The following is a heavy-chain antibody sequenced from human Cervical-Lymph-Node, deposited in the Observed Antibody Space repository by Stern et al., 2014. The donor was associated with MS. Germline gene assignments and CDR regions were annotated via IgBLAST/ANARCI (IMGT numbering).Heavy chain of an antibody. J-gene: IGHJ4*02. CDR2: INPNSGDT. CDR1: GYSFTGYF. D-gene: IGHD3/OR15-3a*01. CDR3: ARELDDFWTGYYL. Sequence: QLVQSGAEVKKPGASVKVSCKASGYSFTGYFMHWLRQAPGQGLEWLGWINPNSGDTTYARKVQGRVTMTRDTSITTAYMELTRLRSDDTAVYYCARELDDFWTGYYLWGQGTLGTVSS. V-gene: IGHV1-2*02.